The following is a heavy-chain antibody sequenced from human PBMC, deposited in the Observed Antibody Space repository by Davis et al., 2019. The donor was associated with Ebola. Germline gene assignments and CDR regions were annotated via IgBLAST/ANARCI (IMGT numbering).Heavy chain of an antibody. CDR2: TRGTSADT. D-gene: IGHD6-13*01. CDR3: KRDLKQPPPSYYYGMDV. J-gene: IGHJ6*02. CDR1: GFVFRNYV. Sequence: GESLKISCAASGFVFRNYVMSWVRQAPGQVVEGEETRGTSADTYYADSVKGRFTISRDNSKNTLYLQMNSLKTEDTAVYYWKRDLKQPPPSYYYGMDVWGQGTTVTVSS. V-gene: IGHV3-23*01.